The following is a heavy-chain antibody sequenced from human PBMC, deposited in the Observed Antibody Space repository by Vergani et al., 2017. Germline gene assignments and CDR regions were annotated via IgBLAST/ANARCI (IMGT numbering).Heavy chain of an antibody. D-gene: IGHD3-10*01. CDR1: GYSFTSYW. Sequence: EVQLVQSGAEVKKPGESLKISCKGSGYSFTSYWIGWVRRMPGKGLEWMGIIYPGDSDTRYSPSFQGQVTISADKSISTAYLQWSSLKASDTAMYYCARRVTMVRGVISKYDAFDIWGQGTMVTVSS. V-gene: IGHV5-51*01. CDR3: ARRVTMVRGVISKYDAFDI. J-gene: IGHJ3*02. CDR2: IYPGDSDT.